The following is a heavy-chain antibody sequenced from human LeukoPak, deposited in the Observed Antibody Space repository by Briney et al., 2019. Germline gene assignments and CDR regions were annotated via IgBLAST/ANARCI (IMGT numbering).Heavy chain of an antibody. D-gene: IGHD2-21*02. CDR3: ARLVVVTAMPPYAFDI. CDR2: ISAYNGNT. J-gene: IGHJ3*02. V-gene: IGHV1-18*01. CDR1: GYTFTNYA. Sequence: ASVKVSCKASGYTFTNYAISWVRQAPGQGLEWMGWISAYNGNTNYAQKLQGRVTMTTDTSTSTAYMELRSLRSDDTAVYYCARLVVVTAMPPYAFDIWGQGTMVTVSS.